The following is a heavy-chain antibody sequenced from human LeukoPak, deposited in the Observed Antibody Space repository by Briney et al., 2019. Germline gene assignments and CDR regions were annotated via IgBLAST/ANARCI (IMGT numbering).Heavy chain of an antibody. CDR2: INPTTGDT. CDR1: GYTFTSYY. D-gene: IGHD6-13*01. Sequence: GASVKVSCKASGYTFTSYYMHWVRQAPGQGLEWRVIINPTTGDTTYALKFQGRLTMTRDMSTSTVYMELSSLTLEDTDVFYCERYGFSTVWQGGWPAFDIWGQGTVVTVSS. V-gene: IGHV1-46*01. CDR3: ERYGFSTVWQGGWPAFDI. J-gene: IGHJ3*02.